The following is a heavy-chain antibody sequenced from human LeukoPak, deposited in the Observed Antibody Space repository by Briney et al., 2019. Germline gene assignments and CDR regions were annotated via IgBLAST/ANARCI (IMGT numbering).Heavy chain of an antibody. Sequence: GGSLRLSCAASGFTVSSNYMSWVRQAPGKGLEWVSAISGSGGSTYYADSVKGRFTISRDNSKNTLYLQMNSLRAEDTAVYYCAKSYSSSWYDYWGQGTLVTVSS. CDR2: ISGSGGST. CDR1: GFTVSSNY. J-gene: IGHJ4*02. V-gene: IGHV3-23*01. D-gene: IGHD6-13*01. CDR3: AKSYSSSWYDY.